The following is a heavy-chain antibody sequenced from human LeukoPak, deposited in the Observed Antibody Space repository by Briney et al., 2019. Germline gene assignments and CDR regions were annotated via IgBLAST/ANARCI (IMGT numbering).Heavy chain of an antibody. Sequence: SETLSLTCAVYGGSFSGYYWRWLRQPPGKGLEWFGEINHSGSTNYNPSLKSRVTISVDTSKNQFSLKLSSVTAADTAVYYCARGLVDTAMVRYFDYWGQGTLVTVSS. D-gene: IGHD5-18*01. CDR2: INHSGST. J-gene: IGHJ4*02. CDR3: ARGLVDTAMVRYFDY. CDR1: GGSFSGYY. V-gene: IGHV4-34*01.